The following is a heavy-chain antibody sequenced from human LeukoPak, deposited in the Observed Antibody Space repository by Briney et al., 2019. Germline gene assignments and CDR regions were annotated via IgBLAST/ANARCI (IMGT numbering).Heavy chain of an antibody. CDR2: VNPNSGNT. V-gene: IGHV1-8*01. Sequence: ASVKVSCKASGYTSTSYDINWVRQATGQGLEWMGWVNPNSGNTGYAQKFQGRVTMTRNTSISTAYMELSSLRSEDTAVYYCARGSPVGYYYGSGDYFDYWGQGTLVTVSS. J-gene: IGHJ4*02. CDR3: ARGSPVGYYYGSGDYFDY. CDR1: GYTSTSYD. D-gene: IGHD3-10*01.